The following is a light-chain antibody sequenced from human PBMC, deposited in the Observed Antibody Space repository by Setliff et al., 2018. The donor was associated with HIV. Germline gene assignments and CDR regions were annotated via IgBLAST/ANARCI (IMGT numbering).Light chain of an antibody. CDR2: EVS. V-gene: IGLV2-14*01. J-gene: IGLJ1*01. CDR1: SSDVGGYNS. CDR3: SSYTSSSTYV. Sequence: QSALTQPASVPGSPGQSITISCTGTSSDVGGYNSVSWYQQHPGKAPKLMIYEVSNRPSGVSNRFSGSKSGNTASLTISGLQAEDEADYFCSSYTSSSTYVFGTGTRSPS.